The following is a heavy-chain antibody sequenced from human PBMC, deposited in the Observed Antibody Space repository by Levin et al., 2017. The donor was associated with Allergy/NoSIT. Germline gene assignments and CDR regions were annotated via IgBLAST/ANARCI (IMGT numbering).Heavy chain of an antibody. Sequence: PSQTLSLPCAVYGGSFRGSFWSWIRQPPGKGLEWIGEINHSGSTNYNPSLKSRVTMSEDTSKNQFSLKLSSVTAADTAVYYCARVTMVRGVILHYYYGMDVWGQGTTVTVSS. V-gene: IGHV4-34*01. CDR1: GGSFRGSF. D-gene: IGHD3-10*01. J-gene: IGHJ6*02. CDR3: ARVTMVRGVILHYYYGMDV. CDR2: INHSGST.